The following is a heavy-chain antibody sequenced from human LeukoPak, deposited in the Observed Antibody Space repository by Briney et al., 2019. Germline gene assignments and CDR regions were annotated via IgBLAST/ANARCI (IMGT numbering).Heavy chain of an antibody. D-gene: IGHD1-26*01. CDR1: GGSISSGNW. J-gene: IGHJ6*03. CDR3: AREGSRRLYMDV. Sequence: SETLSLTCVVSGGSISSGNWWSWVRQPPGMGLEWIGEIFHNGSSNCNPSLKSRVTMSLDKSNNQFSLKLSSVTAADTAVYSCAREGSRRLYMDVWGKGTTVIVSS. V-gene: IGHV4-4*02. CDR2: IFHNGSS.